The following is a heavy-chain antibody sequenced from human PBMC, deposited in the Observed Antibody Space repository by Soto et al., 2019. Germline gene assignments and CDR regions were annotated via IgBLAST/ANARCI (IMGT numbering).Heavy chain of an antibody. CDR2: ISAYNGNT. Sequence: ASVKVSCKASGYTLTSYGISCVRQAPGQGLEWMGWISAYNGNTNYAQKLQGRVTMTTDTPTSTAYMELRSLRSDDTAVYYCASSGSGYYYAFDIWGQGTVVTVSS. CDR3: ASSGSGYYYAFDI. J-gene: IGHJ3*02. V-gene: IGHV1-18*01. CDR1: GYTLTSYG. D-gene: IGHD3-22*01.